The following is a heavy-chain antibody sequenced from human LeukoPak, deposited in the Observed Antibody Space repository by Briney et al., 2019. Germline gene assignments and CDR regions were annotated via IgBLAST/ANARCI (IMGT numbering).Heavy chain of an antibody. CDR2: ISSSGRTI. D-gene: IGHD1-26*01. CDR1: GFTFIYYS. J-gene: IGHJ4*02. CDR3: ARDRARATEVPELDY. Sequence: GGSLRLSCAASGFTFIYYSMTWVRQAPGKGLEWISYISSSGRTIYYADSVKGRFTISRDNAKNSVYLQMNSLSAEDTAVYYCARDRARATEVPELDYWGQGTLVTVSS. V-gene: IGHV3-48*04.